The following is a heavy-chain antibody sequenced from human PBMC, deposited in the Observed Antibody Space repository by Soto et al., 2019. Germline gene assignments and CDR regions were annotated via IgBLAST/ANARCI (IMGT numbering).Heavy chain of an antibody. CDR3: ARGGGIVGAINFHSLDV. V-gene: IGHV4-31*03. J-gene: IGHJ6*02. D-gene: IGHD1-26*01. Sequence: SETLSLTCTVSGDSISRGGDYWSWIRQHPGKGLEWIGYSYYTGNTYSNPTLKSRVTISVDTSKNQFSLKLTSVTAADTAVYYCARGGGIVGAINFHSLDVWGQGTTVTVSS. CDR2: SYYTGNT. CDR1: GDSISRGGDY.